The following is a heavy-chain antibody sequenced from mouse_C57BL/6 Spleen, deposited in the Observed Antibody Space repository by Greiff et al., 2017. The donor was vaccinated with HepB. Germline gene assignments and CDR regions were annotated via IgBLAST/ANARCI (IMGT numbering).Heavy chain of an antibody. CDR2: IHPNSGST. J-gene: IGHJ3*01. CDR3: ARKIYDGYYEFAY. Sequence: QVQLQQPGAELVKPGASVKLSCKASGYTFTSYWMHWVKQRPGQGLEWIGMIHPNSGSTNYNEKFKSKATLTVDKSSSTAYMQLSSLTSEDSAVYYCARKIYDGYYEFAYWGQGTLVTVSA. V-gene: IGHV1-64*01. CDR1: GYTFTSYW. D-gene: IGHD2-3*01.